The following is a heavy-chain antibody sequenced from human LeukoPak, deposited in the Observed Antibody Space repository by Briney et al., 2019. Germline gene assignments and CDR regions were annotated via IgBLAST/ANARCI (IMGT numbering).Heavy chain of an antibody. J-gene: IGHJ5*02. CDR3: ARHRDSGYDSGWFDP. V-gene: IGHV4-59*08. Sequence: SETLSLTCTVSGGSISSYYWSWIRQPPGKGLEWIGYIYYSVSTNYNPSLKSRVTISVDTSKNQFSLKLSSVTAADTAVYYCARHRDSGYDSGWFDPWGQGTLVTVSS. D-gene: IGHD5-12*01. CDR1: GGSISSYY. CDR2: IYYSVST.